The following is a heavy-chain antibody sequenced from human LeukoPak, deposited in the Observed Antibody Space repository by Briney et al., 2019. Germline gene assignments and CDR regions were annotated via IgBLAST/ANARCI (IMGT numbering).Heavy chain of an antibody. D-gene: IGHD4/OR15-4a*01. CDR2: IRADAVTT. J-gene: IGHJ4*02. CDR1: GFIFSHHG. CDR3: ARRAGAYSHPYDY. Sequence: GGSLRLSCATSGFIFSHHGMNWVRQAPGKGLEWVSGIRADAVTTYYADSVKGRFIISRDNSKNTVYLQMNSLSAEDAAVYYCARRAGAYSHPYDYWGQGTLVTVSS. V-gene: IGHV3-23*01.